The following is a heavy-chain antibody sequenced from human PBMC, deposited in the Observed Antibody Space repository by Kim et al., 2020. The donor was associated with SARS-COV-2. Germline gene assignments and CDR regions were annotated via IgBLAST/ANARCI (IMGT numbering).Heavy chain of an antibody. Sequence: GGSLRLSCTVSGFTFRNYWMHWVRQAPGKGLMWVSRINEDGRTTDYAASVKGRFTIFRDNAENTLYLQMNSLRAEDTAVYYCARDLSGADDDWGQGTLVTVSS. CDR3: ARDLSGADDD. J-gene: IGHJ4*02. CDR1: GFTFRNYW. D-gene: IGHD6-25*01. CDR2: INEDGRTT. V-gene: IGHV3-74*01.